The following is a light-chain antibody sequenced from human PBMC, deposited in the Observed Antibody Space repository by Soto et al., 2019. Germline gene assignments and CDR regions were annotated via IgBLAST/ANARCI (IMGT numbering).Light chain of an antibody. V-gene: IGLV2-14*01. CDR1: SSDVGAFNY. J-gene: IGLJ2*01. CDR2: EVT. Sequence: QSALTQPASVSGSPGQSITISCTGTSSDVGAFNYVSWYQQHPDKAPKLIISEVTNRPSGVSLRLSGSKSGNTASLTISGLQAEDEADYYCSSLTNDSTVVFGGGTKLTVL. CDR3: SSLTNDSTVV.